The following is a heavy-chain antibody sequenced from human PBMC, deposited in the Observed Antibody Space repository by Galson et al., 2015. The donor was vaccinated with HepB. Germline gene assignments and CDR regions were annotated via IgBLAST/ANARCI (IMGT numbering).Heavy chain of an antibody. CDR3: AREAAPGQQLVVYYGMDV. CDR2: ISYDGSNK. D-gene: IGHD6-13*01. CDR1: GFTFSSYA. Sequence: SLRLSCAASGFTFSSYAMHWVRQAPGKGLEWVAVISYDGSNKYYADSVKGRFTISRDNSKNTLYLQMNSLRAEDTAVYYCAREAAPGQQLVVYYGMDVWGQGTTVTVSS. J-gene: IGHJ6*02. V-gene: IGHV3-30-3*01.